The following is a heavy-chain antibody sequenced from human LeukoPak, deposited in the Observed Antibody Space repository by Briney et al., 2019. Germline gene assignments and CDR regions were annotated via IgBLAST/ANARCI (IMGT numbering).Heavy chain of an antibody. CDR3: AKHSGGSCSVPFDY. D-gene: IGHD2-15*01. J-gene: IGHJ4*02. CDR1: GFTFSSYG. Sequence: PGGSLRLSCAASGFTFSSYGMHWVRQAPGKGLEWVSAISGSGGSTYYADSVKGRFTISRDNSKNTLYLQMNSLRAEDTAVYYCAKHSGGSCSVPFDYWGQGTLVTVSS. CDR2: ISGSGGST. V-gene: IGHV3-23*01.